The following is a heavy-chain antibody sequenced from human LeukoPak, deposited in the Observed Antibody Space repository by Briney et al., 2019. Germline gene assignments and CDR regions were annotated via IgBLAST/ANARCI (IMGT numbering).Heavy chain of an antibody. D-gene: IGHD4-23*01. J-gene: IGHJ4*02. CDR1: GGSISSYY. Sequence: NASETLSLTCTVSGGSISSYYWSWIRQPPGKGLEWIGYIYYSGSTNYNPSLKSRVTISVDTSKNQFSLKLSPVIAADTAVYYCARVGVDYSGNIIKYYFDYWGQGTLVTVSS. V-gene: IGHV4-59*01. CDR2: IYYSGST. CDR3: ARVGVDYSGNIIKYYFDY.